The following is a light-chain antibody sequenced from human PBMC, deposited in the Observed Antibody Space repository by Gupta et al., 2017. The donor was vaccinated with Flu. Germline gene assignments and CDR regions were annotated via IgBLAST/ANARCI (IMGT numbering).Light chain of an antibody. CDR2: DDS. J-gene: IGLJ2*01. V-gene: IGLV3-21*02. CDR1: NIGSKS. CDR3: QVLDSSSDHVV. Sequence: SYVLTQPPSVSAAPGQTARITCGGNNIGSKSVHWYQQKPGQAPGLVVYDDSDRPSGIPERFSGSNSGNTATLTISRVEAGDEADYCCQVLDSSSDHVVFGGGTKLTVL.